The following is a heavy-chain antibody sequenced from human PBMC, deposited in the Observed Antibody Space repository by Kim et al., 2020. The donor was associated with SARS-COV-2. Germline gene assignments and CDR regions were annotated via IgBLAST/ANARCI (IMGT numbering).Heavy chain of an antibody. CDR3: ARGMPERWLQLGDY. V-gene: IGHV1-2*02. J-gene: IGHJ4*02. CDR1: GYTFSDYY. Sequence: ASVEVSCKSSGYTFSDYYMHWVRQAPGQGLEWMGRINADSGGTNYAQKFQGRVTLTRDTSNSTVYMALSSLRYDDTAVYFCARGMPERWLQLGDYWGQGT. CDR2: INADSGGT. D-gene: IGHD4-4*01.